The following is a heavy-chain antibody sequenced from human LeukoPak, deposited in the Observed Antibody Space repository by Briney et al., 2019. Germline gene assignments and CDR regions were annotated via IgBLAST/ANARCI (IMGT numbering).Heavy chain of an antibody. CDR1: GGTFGSYA. J-gene: IGHJ5*02. Sequence: SVKVSCKASGGTFGSYAISWVRQAPGQGLEWMGGIIPIFGTANYAQKFQGRVTITADESTSTAYMELSSLRSEDTAVYYCARMYEYCSGGSCYPNWFDPWGQGTLVTVSS. D-gene: IGHD2-15*01. CDR3: ARMYEYCSGGSCYPNWFDP. V-gene: IGHV1-69*13. CDR2: IIPIFGTA.